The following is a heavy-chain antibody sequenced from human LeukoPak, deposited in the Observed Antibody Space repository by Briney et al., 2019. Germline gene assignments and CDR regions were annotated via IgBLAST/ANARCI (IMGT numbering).Heavy chain of an antibody. CDR3: LSSSPSFDY. CDR1: GLTFSSYW. Sequence: GGSLRLSCTASGLTFSSYWMHWVRQAPGKGLVWVSRINVDGSSTAYADSVKGRFTISRDNAKSTLYLQMNSLRAEDTAVYYCLSSSPSFDYWGQGTLVTVSS. CDR2: INVDGSST. V-gene: IGHV3-74*01. J-gene: IGHJ4*02.